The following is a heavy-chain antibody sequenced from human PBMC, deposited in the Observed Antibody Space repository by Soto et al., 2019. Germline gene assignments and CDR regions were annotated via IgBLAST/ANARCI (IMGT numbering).Heavy chain of an antibody. D-gene: IGHD6-19*01. J-gene: IGHJ4*02. Sequence: EVQLLESGGGLVQPGGSLRLSCAASGFTFSSYAMSWVRQGPGKGLEWVSAISGSGGSTYYADSVKGRVTISRDNSKNTLYRQMNSLRAEDTAVYYCAKDLIAVAGRTDFDYWGQGTLVTVSS. CDR1: GFTFSSYA. CDR3: AKDLIAVAGRTDFDY. V-gene: IGHV3-23*01. CDR2: ISGSGGST.